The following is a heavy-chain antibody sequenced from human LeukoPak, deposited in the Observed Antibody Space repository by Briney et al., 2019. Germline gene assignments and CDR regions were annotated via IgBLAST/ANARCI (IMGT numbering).Heavy chain of an antibody. Sequence: GGSLRLSCAASGFTFNTYWMIWVRQAPGKGLEWVANIDQGGSTKYYVDSLKGRFTISRDNAKNSLYLQMNSLRTEDTAVYYCVRDKGGRSGAIYYDAFDVWGQGTMVTVSS. CDR1: GFTFNTYW. J-gene: IGHJ3*01. CDR2: IDQGGSTK. CDR3: VRDKGGRSGAIYYDAFDV. D-gene: IGHD1-26*01. V-gene: IGHV3-7*01.